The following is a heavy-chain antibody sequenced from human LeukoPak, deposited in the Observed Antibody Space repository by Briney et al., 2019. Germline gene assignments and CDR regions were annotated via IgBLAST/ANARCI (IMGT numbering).Heavy chain of an antibody. D-gene: IGHD1-14*01. CDR3: ARRNQDLDY. CDR1: GFIFRNYA. V-gene: IGHV3-74*01. Sequence: GGSLRLSCVASGFIFRNYAMSWVRQAPGKGLVWVSRINSDGSDTDYADSVKGRFTVSRDNARNTLYLQMNSLRAEDTAVYYCARRNQDLDYWGQGTLVTVSS. CDR2: INSDGSDT. J-gene: IGHJ4*02.